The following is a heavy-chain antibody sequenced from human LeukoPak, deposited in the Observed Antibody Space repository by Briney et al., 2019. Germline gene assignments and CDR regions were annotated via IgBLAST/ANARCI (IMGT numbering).Heavy chain of an antibody. Sequence: ASVLVSCKASGYTFRIHDINWVRQAPGQGLEWMGWVSPKTGRTGYAQKSQGRVYMTTNASLSTAYMELSSLRSNDTAVYFCARESERNDGWFDPWGQGTLVTVSS. CDR2: VSPKTGRT. CDR3: ARESERNDGWFDP. J-gene: IGHJ5*02. D-gene: IGHD1-1*01. V-gene: IGHV1-8*01. CDR1: GYTFRIHD.